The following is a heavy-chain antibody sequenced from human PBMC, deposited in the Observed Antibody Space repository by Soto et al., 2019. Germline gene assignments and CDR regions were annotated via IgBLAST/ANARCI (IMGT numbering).Heavy chain of an antibody. Sequence: QVQLVESGGGMVQPGRSLRLSCAASGFTFSNYGMHWVRQAPGKGLEWVAVIAYDGSNKYYADSVKGRFTISRDNSKNTLYLQLNGLRAEDTAIYYCAKGSSSTWYGSHDPWGQGTLVTVSS. D-gene: IGHD6-13*01. CDR2: IAYDGSNK. J-gene: IGHJ5*02. CDR3: AKGSSSTWYGSHDP. CDR1: GFTFSNYG. V-gene: IGHV3-30*18.